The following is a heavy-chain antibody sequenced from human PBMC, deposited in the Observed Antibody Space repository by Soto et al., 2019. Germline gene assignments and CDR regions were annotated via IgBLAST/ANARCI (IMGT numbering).Heavy chain of an antibody. D-gene: IGHD5-12*01. CDR2: IIPIFGTP. CDR1: GVTFSRQD. Sequence: SANVSCKASGVTFSRQDMRWVRQAPGQGLEWMGGIIPIFGTPQYAEKFQDRVTITADESTSTAYMELSSLTSEDTAVYYCATNEGRDGYRFDYWGQGTLVTASS. J-gene: IGHJ4*02. V-gene: IGHV1-69*13. CDR3: ATNEGRDGYRFDY.